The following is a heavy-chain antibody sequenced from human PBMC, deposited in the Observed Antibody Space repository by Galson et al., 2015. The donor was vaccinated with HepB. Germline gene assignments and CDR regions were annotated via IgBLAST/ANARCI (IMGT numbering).Heavy chain of an antibody. CDR2: INQGGSEK. Sequence: SLRLSCAASGFTFSNYWMSWVRQAPGKGLEWVANINQGGSEKYYVDSVKGRFTISRDNAKNSLYLQMNSLTAEDTAVYYCARGRYSSGYYGNQGTLVTVSS. J-gene: IGHJ4*02. CDR1: GFTFSNYW. CDR3: ARGRYSSGYY. D-gene: IGHD6-19*01. V-gene: IGHV3-7*01.